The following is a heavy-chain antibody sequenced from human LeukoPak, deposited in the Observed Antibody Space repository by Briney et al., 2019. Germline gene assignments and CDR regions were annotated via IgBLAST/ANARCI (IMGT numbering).Heavy chain of an antibody. J-gene: IGHJ6*02. V-gene: IGHV3-30*04. D-gene: IGHD2-15*01. Sequence: PGGSLRLSCAASGFTFIKYAMHWVRQAPGKGLEWVAVISYDGSNKYYADSVKGRFTISRDNSKNTLSLQMNSLRAEDTAVYYCARDRAATQTYYYYGMDVWGQGTTVTVSS. CDR3: ARDRAATQTYYYYGMDV. CDR2: ISYDGSNK. CDR1: GFTFIKYA.